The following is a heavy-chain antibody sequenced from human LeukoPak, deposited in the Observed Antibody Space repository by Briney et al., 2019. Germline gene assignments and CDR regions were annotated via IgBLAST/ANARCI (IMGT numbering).Heavy chain of an antibody. Sequence: GRSLRLSCAASGFTFSSYGMHWVRQAPGKGLEWVAAIWYDGSNKYYADSVKGLFTISRDNSKNTLYLQMNSLRAEDTAVYYCARRRLNYFDYWGQGTLVTVSS. CDR2: IWYDGSNK. CDR3: ARRRLNYFDY. D-gene: IGHD2-21*02. CDR1: GFTFSSYG. J-gene: IGHJ4*02. V-gene: IGHV3-33*01.